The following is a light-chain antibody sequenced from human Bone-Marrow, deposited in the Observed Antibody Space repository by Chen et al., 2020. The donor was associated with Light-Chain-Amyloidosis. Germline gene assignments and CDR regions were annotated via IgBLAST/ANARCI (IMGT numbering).Light chain of an antibody. CDR2: EVT. Sequence: QSALTQPASVSGPPGQSITISCTGTSSDVGGDNHVSWYQQHPDKAPKLTIYEVTNRPSWVPDRFSGSKSDNTASLTISGLQTEDEADYFCSSDTITNTLVFGSGTRVTVL. CDR1: SSDVGGDNH. J-gene: IGLJ1*01. V-gene: IGLV2-14*01. CDR3: SSDTITNTLV.